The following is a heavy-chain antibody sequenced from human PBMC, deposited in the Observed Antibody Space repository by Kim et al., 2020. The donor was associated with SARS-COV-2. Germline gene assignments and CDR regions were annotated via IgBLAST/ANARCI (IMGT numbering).Heavy chain of an antibody. V-gene: IGHV4-39*01. Sequence: SETLSLTCTVSGGSISSSSYYWGWIRQPPGKGLEWIGSIYYSGSTYYNPSLKSRVTISVDTSKNQFSLKLSSVTAADTAVYYCARQGVVAATLRYCYYGMDVWGQGTTVTVSS. J-gene: IGHJ6*02. CDR1: GGSISSSSYY. D-gene: IGHD2-15*01. CDR3: ARQGVVAATLRYCYYGMDV. CDR2: IYYSGST.